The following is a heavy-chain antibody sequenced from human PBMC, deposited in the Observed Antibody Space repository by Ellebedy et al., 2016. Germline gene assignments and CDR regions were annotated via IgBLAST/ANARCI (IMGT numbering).Heavy chain of an antibody. CDR3: ARQAAVGNLWAFDV. CDR2: ISTSSSYI. V-gene: IGHV3-21*01. Sequence: GGSLRLSCAGSGFAFTKYSMNWVRQAPGKGLEWVSSISTSSSYIYYADSVRGRFTISRDDAKNSLYLQMNSLRAEDTAVYYCARQAAVGNLWAFDVWGQGTTVTVSS. D-gene: IGHD6-25*01. J-gene: IGHJ3*01. CDR1: GFAFTKYS.